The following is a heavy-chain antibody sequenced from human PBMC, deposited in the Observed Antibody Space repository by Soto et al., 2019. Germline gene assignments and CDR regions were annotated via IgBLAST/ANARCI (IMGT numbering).Heavy chain of an antibody. CDR1: GGSISSSSYY. CDR2: IYYSGST. V-gene: IGHV4-39*01. CDR3: ARRGGCSGGSCWPGFDY. Sequence: QLQLQESGPGLVKPSETLSLICTVSGGSISSSSYYWGWIRQPPGKGLEWIGSIYYSGSTYYNPSLKSRVTISVDTSKNQFSLKLSSVTAADTAVYYCARRGGCSGGSCWPGFDYWGQGTLVTVSS. J-gene: IGHJ4*02. D-gene: IGHD2-15*01.